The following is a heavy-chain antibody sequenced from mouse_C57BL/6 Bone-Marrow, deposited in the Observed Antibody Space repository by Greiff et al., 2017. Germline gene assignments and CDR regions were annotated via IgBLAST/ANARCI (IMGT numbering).Heavy chain of an antibody. CDR2: ISDGGSYT. D-gene: IGHD1-1*01. V-gene: IGHV5-4*01. J-gene: IGHJ2*01. CDR3: ARELRTYFDY. CDR1: GFTFSSYA. Sequence: EVKLQESGGGLVKPGGSLKLSCAASGFTFSSYAMSRVRQTPEKRLEWVATISDGGSYTYYPDNVKGRFTISRDNAKNNLYLQMSHLKSEDTAMYYCARELRTYFDYWGQGTTLTVSS.